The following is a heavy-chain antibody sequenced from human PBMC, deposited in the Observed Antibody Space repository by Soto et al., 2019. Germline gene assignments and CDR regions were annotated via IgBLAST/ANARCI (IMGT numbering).Heavy chain of an antibody. D-gene: IGHD7-27*01. CDR2: MSPKSSDT. J-gene: IGHJ4*02. V-gene: IGHV1-8*01. CDR1: GYTFTSND. Sequence: QVQLVQSGAEVKKPGASVKVSCMASGYTFTSNDINWVRQANGQGFEWMGWMSPKSSDTGYAQKFQGRVTMTRDTSISTAYMELSSLRSEDTAVYYCAGGPPNWGFDFWGQGTLVTVPS. CDR3: AGGPPNWGFDF.